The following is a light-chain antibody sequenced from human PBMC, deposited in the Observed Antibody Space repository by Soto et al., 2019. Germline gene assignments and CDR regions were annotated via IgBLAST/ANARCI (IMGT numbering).Light chain of an antibody. CDR3: QQYENLPKP. J-gene: IGKJ1*01. CDR2: GAS. CDR1: QSVSSN. V-gene: IGKV3-15*01. Sequence: MTQSPFTLSVSPEEGATLSCRASQSVSSNLAWYQQKPGQAPRLLIYGASTRAAGIPARFSGSGSGTEFSLTISGLQAEDGVGYFSQQYENLPKPFGQGTKVDI.